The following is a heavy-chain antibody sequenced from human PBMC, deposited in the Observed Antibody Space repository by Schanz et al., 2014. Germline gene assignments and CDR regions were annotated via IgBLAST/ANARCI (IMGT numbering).Heavy chain of an antibody. V-gene: IGHV3-21*01. J-gene: IGHJ3*02. Sequence: VQLVESGGGLVKPGGSLRLSCAASGFTFNNFNMNWVRQAPGKGLEWVSSINSRSNFIYYADSVKGRFTISRDNAKNSLYLQMNSLRAEDTAVYYCAGAVATIRADSFDIWGQGTMVAVSS. CDR2: INSRSNFI. CDR3: AGAVATIRADSFDI. CDR1: GFTFNNFN. D-gene: IGHD5-12*01.